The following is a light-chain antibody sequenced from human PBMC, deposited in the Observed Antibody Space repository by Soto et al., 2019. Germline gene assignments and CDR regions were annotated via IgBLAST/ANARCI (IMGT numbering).Light chain of an antibody. Sequence: EIVLTQSPGTLSLSPGERASLACMASQSVIISYLALYQQRPVQAPMLLIYGASSRATGIPDRFSGSGSGTDFTLTISRLEPEDFAVYYCQQYGSSPWTFGQGTKVDIK. J-gene: IGKJ1*01. CDR3: QQYGSSPWT. V-gene: IGKV3-20*01. CDR2: GAS. CDR1: QSVIISY.